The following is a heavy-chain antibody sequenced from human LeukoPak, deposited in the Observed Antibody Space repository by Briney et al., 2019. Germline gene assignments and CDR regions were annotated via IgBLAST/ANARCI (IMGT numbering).Heavy chain of an antibody. CDR1: GFTFSSYA. D-gene: IGHD3-22*01. Sequence: GESLKISCAASGFTFSSYAMSWVRQAPGKGLEWVSAISSSGGSTYYADSVKGRFTISRDNSKNTLYLQMNSLRAEDTAVYYCAKGGITMIVVVIQYYFDYWGQGTLVTVSS. CDR2: ISSSGGST. J-gene: IGHJ4*02. CDR3: AKGGITMIVVVIQYYFDY. V-gene: IGHV3-23*01.